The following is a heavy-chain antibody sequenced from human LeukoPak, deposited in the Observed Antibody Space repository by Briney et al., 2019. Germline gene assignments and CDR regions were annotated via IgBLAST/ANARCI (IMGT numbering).Heavy chain of an antibody. CDR1: GFTFDDYA. D-gene: IGHD1-26*01. CDR3: ARDLNWETY. J-gene: IGHJ4*02. CDR2: ISWNSGSI. V-gene: IGHV3-9*01. Sequence: GGSLRLSCAASGFTFDDYAMHWVRQAPGKGLEWVSGISWNSGSIGYADSAKGRFTISRDNAKNSLYLQMNSLRVDDTAVYYCARDLNWETYWGQGTLVSVSS.